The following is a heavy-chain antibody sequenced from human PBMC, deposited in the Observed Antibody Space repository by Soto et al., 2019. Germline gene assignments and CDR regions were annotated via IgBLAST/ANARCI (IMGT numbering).Heavy chain of an antibody. D-gene: IGHD1-26*01. CDR3: AGGTYYFDY. V-gene: IGHV4-39*01. Sequence: PSETLSLTCTVSGGSFSSSSYYWGWIRQPPGKGLEWIGSIYYSGSTYYNPSLKSRVTISVDTSKNQFSLKLISVTAEDTAVYYCAGGTYYFDYPGQGTPVTVSS. J-gene: IGHJ4*02. CDR1: GGSFSSSSYY. CDR2: IYYSGST.